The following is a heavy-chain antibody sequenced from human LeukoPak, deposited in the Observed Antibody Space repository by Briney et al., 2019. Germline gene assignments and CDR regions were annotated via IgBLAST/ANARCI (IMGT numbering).Heavy chain of an antibody. CDR1: GFTFSNAW. V-gene: IGHV3-15*07. J-gene: IGHJ4*02. D-gene: IGHD5-18*01. CDR2: IKSKSDGGTT. CDR3: ITVGWGYTYSYGNGY. Sequence: GGSLRLSCAASGFTFSNAWMNWVRQAPGKGLEWVGRIKSKSDGGTTDHAAPVKGRFTISRDDSKNTLYLQMNSLKVEDTAVYYCITVGWGYTYSYGNGYWGQGTLVTVSS.